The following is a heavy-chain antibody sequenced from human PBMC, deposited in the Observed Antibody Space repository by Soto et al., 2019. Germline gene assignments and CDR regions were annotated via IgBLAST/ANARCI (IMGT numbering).Heavy chain of an antibody. Sequence: QVQLQESGPGLVKPSETLSLTCSVSGGSISSHYWSWIRQPPGKGLEWIGYIYYNWDTNYNPSLKSRVTMSVDTSRNQISLKLTAVTAADTAVYYCTRANWYSEYWGQGTLVTVSS. V-gene: IGHV4-59*11. CDR3: TRANWYSEY. J-gene: IGHJ4*02. CDR1: GGSISSHY. D-gene: IGHD7-27*01. CDR2: IYYNWDT.